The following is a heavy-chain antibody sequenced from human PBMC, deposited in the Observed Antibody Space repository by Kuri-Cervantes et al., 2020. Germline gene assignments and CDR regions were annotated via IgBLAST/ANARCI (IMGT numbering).Heavy chain of an antibody. V-gene: IGHV4-39*01. J-gene: IGHJ4*02. CDR1: GGSISSSSYY. CDR3: ATYSFRGVIPY. D-gene: IGHD3-10*01. Sequence: SETLSLTCAVSGGSISSSSYYWGWIRQPPGKGLEWIGSIYYSGSTYYNPSLKSRVTISVDTSKNQFSLKLSFVTAADTAVYYCATYSFRGVIPYWGQGTLVTVSS. CDR2: IYYSGST.